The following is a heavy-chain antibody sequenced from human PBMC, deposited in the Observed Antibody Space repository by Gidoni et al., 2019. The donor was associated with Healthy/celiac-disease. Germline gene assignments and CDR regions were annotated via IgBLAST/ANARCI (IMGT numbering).Heavy chain of an antibody. Sequence: QLQLQESGPGLVKPSETLSLTCTVSGGSISSSSYYWGWIRQPPGKGLEWIGSIYYSGSTYYNPSLKSRVTISVDTSKNQFSLKLSSVTAADTAVYYCARRGGTIFGVVGIPRDAFDIWGQGTMVTVSS. D-gene: IGHD3-3*01. CDR3: ARRGGTIFGVVGIPRDAFDI. CDR1: GGSISSSSYY. CDR2: IYYSGST. J-gene: IGHJ3*02. V-gene: IGHV4-39*01.